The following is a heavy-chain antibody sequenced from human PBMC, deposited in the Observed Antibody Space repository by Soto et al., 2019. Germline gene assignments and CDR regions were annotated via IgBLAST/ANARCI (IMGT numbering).Heavy chain of an antibody. CDR1: GGSVSSGSYY. CDR2: IYYSGST. J-gene: IGHJ4*02. CDR3: ARHWGATSPLWFYFDY. Sequence: SETLSLTCTVSGGSVSSGSYYWSWIRQPPGKGLEWIGYIYYSGSTNYNPSLKSRVTISVDTSKNQFSLKLSSVTAADTAVYYCARHWGATSPLWFYFDYWGQGTLVTVSS. D-gene: IGHD3-16*01. V-gene: IGHV4-61*01.